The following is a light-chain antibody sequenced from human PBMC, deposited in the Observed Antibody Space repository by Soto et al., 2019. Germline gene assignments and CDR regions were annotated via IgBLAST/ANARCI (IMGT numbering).Light chain of an antibody. CDR1: QSVSNNY. V-gene: IGKV3-20*01. Sequence: EIVLTHSPGTLSLSPGERATLSCSASQSVSNNYLAWYQQKPGQAPRLLIYGASTRATGIPDRFSGSGSGTEFTLTISRLESEDFAVYYCHQHETSPPTFGPGTKVDI. J-gene: IGKJ3*01. CDR2: GAS. CDR3: HQHETSPPT.